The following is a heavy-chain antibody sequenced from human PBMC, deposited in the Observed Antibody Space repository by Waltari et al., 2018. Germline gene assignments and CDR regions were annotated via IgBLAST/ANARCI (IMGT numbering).Heavy chain of an antibody. V-gene: IGHV3-64D*06. Sequence: EMQLVQSGGALVQPGGSLRLSCSASGFIFSDYSMYWVRQAPGKGLEYVSALHSDGGGTEYADSVRGRFTISRDNSRNSLYLQMSSLRSEDTAVYYCVKRATMIRSADWYFDRWGRGTLVTVSS. CDR1: GFIFSDYS. D-gene: IGHD5-12*01. J-gene: IGHJ2*01. CDR3: VKRATMIRSADWYFDR. CDR2: LHSDGGGT.